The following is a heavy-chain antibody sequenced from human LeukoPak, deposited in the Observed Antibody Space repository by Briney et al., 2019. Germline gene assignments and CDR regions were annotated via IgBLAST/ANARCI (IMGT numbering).Heavy chain of an antibody. CDR2: ITTYNGNT. V-gene: IGHV1-18*01. Sequence: GSSVNVSCKASVYTLIRYGISWVRQAPGQGLEGMGWITTYNGNTYSAQKFQGRVTMTTDTSTSTAYMELRSLRSDDTAVYYCAREMWGTTLVTPFDYWGQGTLVTVSS. CDR1: VYTLIRYG. D-gene: IGHD4-23*01. CDR3: AREMWGTTLVTPFDY. J-gene: IGHJ4*02.